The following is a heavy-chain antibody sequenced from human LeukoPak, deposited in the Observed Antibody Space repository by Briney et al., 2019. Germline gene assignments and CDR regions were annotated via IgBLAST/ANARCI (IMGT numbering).Heavy chain of an antibody. CDR1: GGSISSYF. D-gene: IGHD3-16*01. Sequence: SETLSLTCTVSGGSISSYFWSWIRQPPGKGLERLGYISYSGSTDYNPSLKSRVAIPIDTSKNQFSLKLSSVTAADTAVYYCARDRAPYTRLGNWFDPWGQGTLVTVSS. CDR2: ISYSGST. V-gene: IGHV4-59*01. CDR3: ARDRAPYTRLGNWFDP. J-gene: IGHJ5*02.